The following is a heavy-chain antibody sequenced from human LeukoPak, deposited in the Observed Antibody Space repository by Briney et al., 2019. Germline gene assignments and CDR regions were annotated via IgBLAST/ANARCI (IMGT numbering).Heavy chain of an antibody. CDR3: ARTVVVVAASSRFDP. CDR2: IIPIFGTA. D-gene: IGHD2-15*01. J-gene: IGHJ5*02. Sequence: ASVKVSCKASGYTFTSYDINWVRQGTGQGLEWMGGIIPIFGTANYAQKFQGRVTITADESTSTAYMELSSLRSEDTAVYYCARTVVVVAASSRFDPWGQGTLVTVSS. V-gene: IGHV1-69*13. CDR1: GYTFTSYD.